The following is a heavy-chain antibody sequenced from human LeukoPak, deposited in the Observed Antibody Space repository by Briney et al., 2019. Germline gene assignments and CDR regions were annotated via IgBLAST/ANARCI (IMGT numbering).Heavy chain of an antibody. D-gene: IGHD3-22*01. CDR3: ARDRGYYYDSSGDFRNDAFDI. J-gene: IGHJ3*02. CDR2: LYYTGST. CDR1: GDSISSGGYY. Sequence: PSETLSLTCTVSGDSISSGGYYWSWIRQYPGKGLEWIGFLYYTGSTYYNPSLKRRVSISKDTSKNQFSLKLSSVTAADTAVYYCARDRGYYYDSSGDFRNDAFDIWGQGTMVTVSS. V-gene: IGHV4-31*03.